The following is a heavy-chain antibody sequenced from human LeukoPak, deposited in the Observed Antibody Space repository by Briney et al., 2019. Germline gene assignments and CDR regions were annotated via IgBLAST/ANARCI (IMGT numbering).Heavy chain of an antibody. CDR3: ASDATYIAAAGNGWFDP. CDR2: IIPIFGTA. Sequence: SVKVSCKASGGTFSSYAISWVRQAPGQGLEWMGRIIPIFGTANYARKFQGRVTITTDESTSTAYMELSSLRSEDTAVYYCASDATYIAAAGNGWFDPWGQGTLVTVSS. J-gene: IGHJ5*02. V-gene: IGHV1-69*05. CDR1: GGTFSSYA. D-gene: IGHD6-13*01.